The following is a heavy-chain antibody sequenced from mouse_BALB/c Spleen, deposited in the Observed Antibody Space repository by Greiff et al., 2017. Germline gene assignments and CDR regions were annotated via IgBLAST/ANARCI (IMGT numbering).Heavy chain of an antibody. J-gene: IGHJ4*01. CDR1: GFTFSSYT. Sequence: EVQLVESGGDLVKPGGSLKLSCAASGFTFSSYTMSWVRQTPEKRLEWVAYISNGGGSTYYPDTVKGRFTISRDNAKNTLYLQMSSLKSEDTAMYYCARHGNYAMDYWGQGTSVTVSS. V-gene: IGHV5-12-2*01. CDR2: ISNGGGST. D-gene: IGHD1-1*02. CDR3: ARHGNYAMDY.